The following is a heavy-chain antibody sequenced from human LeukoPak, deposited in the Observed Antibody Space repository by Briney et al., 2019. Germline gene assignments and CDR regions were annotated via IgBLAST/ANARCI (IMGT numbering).Heavy chain of an antibody. J-gene: IGHJ4*02. CDR2: ISYDGSNK. D-gene: IGHD1/OR15-1a*01. CDR1: GFTFSSYG. Sequence: GRSLRLSCAASGFTFSSYGMHWVRQAPGKGLEWVAVISYDGSNKYYADSVKGRFTISRDNSKNTLYLQMNSLRAEDTAVYYCAKGWRGGTIQGFDYWGQGTLVTVSS. CDR3: AKGWRGGTIQGFDY. V-gene: IGHV3-30*18.